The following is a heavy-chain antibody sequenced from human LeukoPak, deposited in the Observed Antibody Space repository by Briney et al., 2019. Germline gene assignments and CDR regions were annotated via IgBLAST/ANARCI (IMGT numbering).Heavy chain of an antibody. D-gene: IGHD3-3*02. CDR3: ARAPPDNSIQEVQGDY. CDR2: IYSGGST. J-gene: IGHJ4*02. Sequence: GGSLRLSCAASGFTFRSYAMTWVRQAPGKGLEWVSVIYSGGSTCYADSVKGRFTISRDISKNTLYLQMNSLRAEDTAVYYCARAPPDNSIQEVQGDYWGQGTLVTVSS. CDR1: GFTFRSYA. V-gene: IGHV3-53*01.